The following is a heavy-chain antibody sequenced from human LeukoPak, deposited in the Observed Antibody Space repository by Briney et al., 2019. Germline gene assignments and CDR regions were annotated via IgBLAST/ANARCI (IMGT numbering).Heavy chain of an antibody. V-gene: IGHV3-66*01. D-gene: IGHD3-10*01. Sequence: GGSLGLSCAASGFTVSSNYMSWVRQAPGKGLEWVSVIYSGGSTYYADSVKGRFSISRDNSKNTLYLQMNSLRAEDTAVYYCARVWYGSGSLYYYYYYMNVWGKETTVTISS. CDR2: IYSGGST. CDR3: ARVWYGSGSLYYYYYYMNV. CDR1: GFTVSSNY. J-gene: IGHJ6*03.